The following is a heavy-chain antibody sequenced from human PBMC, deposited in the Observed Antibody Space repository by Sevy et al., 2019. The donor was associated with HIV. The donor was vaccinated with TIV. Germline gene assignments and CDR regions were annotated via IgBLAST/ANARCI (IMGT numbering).Heavy chain of an antibody. D-gene: IGHD6-13*01. CDR3: ARSVGVAAAGTAHYHPFDY. J-gene: IGHJ4*02. CDR1: GGSFSGYY. Sequence: SETLSLTCAVYGGSFSGYYWSWIRQPPGKGLEWIGEINHSGSTNYNPSLKSRVTISVDTSKNQFSLKLSSVTAADTAVYYCARSVGVAAAGTAHYHPFDYWGQGTLVTVSS. CDR2: INHSGST. V-gene: IGHV4-34*01.